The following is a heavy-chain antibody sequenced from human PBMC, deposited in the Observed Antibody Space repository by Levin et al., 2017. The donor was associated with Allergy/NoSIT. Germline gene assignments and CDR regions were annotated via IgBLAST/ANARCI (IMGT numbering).Heavy chain of an antibody. CDR1: GFSLSTSGMC. V-gene: IGHV2-70*11. J-gene: IGHJ6*02. CDR3: ARIRHLGHSYGYYYGMDV. Sequence: SGPTLVKPTQTLTVTCTFSGFSLSTSGMCVTWIRQPPGKALEWLARIDWDDDKYYSTSLKTRLTISKDTSKNQVVLTMTNKDPVDTATYYGARIRHLGHSYGYYYGMDVWGQGTTVTVSS. CDR2: IDWDDDK. D-gene: IGHD5-18*01.